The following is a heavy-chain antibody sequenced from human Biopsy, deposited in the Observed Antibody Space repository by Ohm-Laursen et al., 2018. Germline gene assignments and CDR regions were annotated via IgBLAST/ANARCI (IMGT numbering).Heavy chain of an antibody. J-gene: IGHJ4*02. CDR1: GFPVSDYY. CDR2: INSSGSTK. Sequence: SLRLSCAASGFPVSDYYMSWIRQAPGRGLEWVSDINSSGSTKYHAESVKGRFTISRDNAMNSMYLQMNSLRGEDTAVYYCARAVGIAAAPIDYWGQGTLVTVSS. D-gene: IGHD2-15*01. V-gene: IGHV3-11*01. CDR3: ARAVGIAAAPIDY.